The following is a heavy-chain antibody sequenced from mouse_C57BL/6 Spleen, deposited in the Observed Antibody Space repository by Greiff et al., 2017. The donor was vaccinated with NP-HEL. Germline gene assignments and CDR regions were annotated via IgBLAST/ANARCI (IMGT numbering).Heavy chain of an antibody. V-gene: IGHV2-6*01. CDR2: IWGVGST. D-gene: IGHD1-1*01. J-gene: IGHJ3*01. Sequence: VKLQESGPGLVAPSQSLSITCTVSGFSLTSYGVDWVRQSPGKGLEWLGVIWGVGSTNYNSALKSRLSISKDNSKSQVFLKMNSLQTDDTAMYYCASGDGSSLFAYWGQGTLVTVSA. CDR1: GFSLTSYG. CDR3: ASGDGSSLFAY.